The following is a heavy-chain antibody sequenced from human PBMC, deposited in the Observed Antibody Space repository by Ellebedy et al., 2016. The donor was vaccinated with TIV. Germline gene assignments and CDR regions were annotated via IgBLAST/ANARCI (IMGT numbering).Heavy chain of an antibody. CDR3: ARQAVFDILTGGLGPRGVFDL. J-gene: IGHJ3*01. D-gene: IGHD3-9*01. Sequence: MPSETLSLTCTVSGGSISTSTYSWGWIRQPPGKGLEWVGTATSYNPSLKSRVTISVDMSKNQFSLQLRSVTAADSAVYYCARQAVFDILTGGLGPRGVFDLWGQGTMVTVSS. CDR1: GGSISTSTYS. V-gene: IGHV4-39*01. CDR2: AT.